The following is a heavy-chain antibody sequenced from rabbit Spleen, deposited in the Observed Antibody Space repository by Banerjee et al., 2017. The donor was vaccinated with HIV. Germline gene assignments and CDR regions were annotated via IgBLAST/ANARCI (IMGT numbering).Heavy chain of an antibody. CDR2: IDTSDGDT. CDR3: ARDLTGVIGWNFNL. V-gene: IGHV1S45*01. Sequence: QQQLKESGGGLVQPGGSLKLSCKASGFTLSSYYMNWVRQAPGKGLEWIACIDTSDGDTDYANWPKGQFTISKASSTTVTLQMTSLTAADTATYFCARDLTGVIGWNFNLWGQGTLVTVS. D-gene: IGHD1-1*01. J-gene: IGHJ4*01. CDR1: GFTLSSYYM.